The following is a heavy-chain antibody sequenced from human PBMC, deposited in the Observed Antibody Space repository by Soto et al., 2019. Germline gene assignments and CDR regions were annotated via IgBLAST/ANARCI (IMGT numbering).Heavy chain of an antibody. Sequence: PGGSLRLSCAASGFTFSSYGMHWVSFIDLSGTTTYYRDSVKGRFTIFKDKSMNTVYLQMNSLTVEDAAVYYCTKDRVPDGIYSFDYWGQGALVTVSS. J-gene: IGHJ4*02. CDR2: IDLSGTTT. CDR3: TKDRVPDGIYSFDY. V-gene: IGHV3-NL1*01. CDR1: GFTFSSYG. D-gene: IGHD2-15*01.